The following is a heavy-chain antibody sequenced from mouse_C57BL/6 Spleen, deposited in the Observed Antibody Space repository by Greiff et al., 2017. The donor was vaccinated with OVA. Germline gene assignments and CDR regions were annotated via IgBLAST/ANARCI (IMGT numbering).Heavy chain of an antibody. Sequence: VKLMESGPELVKPGASVKISCKASGYAFSSSWMNWVKQRPGKGLEWIGRIYPGDGDTNYNGKFKGKATLTADKSSSTAYMQLSSLTSEDSAVYFCARSQLLRYWYFDVWGTGTTVTVSS. CDR1: GYAFSSSW. D-gene: IGHD1-1*01. J-gene: IGHJ1*03. CDR3: ARSQLLRYWYFDV. CDR2: IYPGDGDT. V-gene: IGHV1-82*01.